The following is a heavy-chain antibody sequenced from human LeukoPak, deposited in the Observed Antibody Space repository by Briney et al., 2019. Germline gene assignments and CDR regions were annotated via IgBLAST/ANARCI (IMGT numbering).Heavy chain of an antibody. D-gene: IGHD2-2*02. CDR1: GGSFSGYY. CDR2: INHSGST. V-gene: IGHV4-34*01. J-gene: IGHJ4*02. Sequence: PSETLSLTCAVYGGSFSGYYWSWIRQPPGKGLEWIGEINHSGSTNYNPSLKSRVTISVDTSKNQFSLKLSFVTAADTAVYYCAREEVVVPAAIHYWGQGTLVTVSS. CDR3: AREEVVVPAAIHY.